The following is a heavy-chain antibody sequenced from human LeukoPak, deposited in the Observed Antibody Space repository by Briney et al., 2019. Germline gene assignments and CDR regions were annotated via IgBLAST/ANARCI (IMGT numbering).Heavy chain of an antibody. CDR2: SDLEDYDT. Sequence: ASVKVSCNVAGYRLTDLSIHWVRQAPGKGLEWMGGSDLEDYDTIYAQDFQDRATLTEDTSTDTAYMELSSLRSDDTAVYYCATGVAAEMRGLDVWGQGTTVIVPS. V-gene: IGHV1-24*01. CDR1: GYRLTDLS. J-gene: IGHJ6*02. CDR3: ATGVAAEMRGLDV. D-gene: IGHD2-15*01.